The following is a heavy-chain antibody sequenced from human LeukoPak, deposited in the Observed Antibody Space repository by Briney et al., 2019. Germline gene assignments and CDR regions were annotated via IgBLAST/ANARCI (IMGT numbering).Heavy chain of an antibody. Sequence: SETLSLTCTVSGGSISSYYWSWIRQPPGKGLEWIGYIYYSGSTNYNPSLKSRVTISVDTSKNQFSLKLSSVTAAETTVYYCARGRGYGGNYLRAFDIWGQGTMVTVSS. D-gene: IGHD1-26*01. J-gene: IGHJ3*02. V-gene: IGHV4-59*01. CDR1: GGSISSYY. CDR2: IYYSGST. CDR3: ARGRGYGGNYLRAFDI.